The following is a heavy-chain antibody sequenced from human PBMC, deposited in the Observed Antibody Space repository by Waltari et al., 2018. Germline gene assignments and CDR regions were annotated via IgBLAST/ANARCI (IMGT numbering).Heavy chain of an antibody. CDR2: IYHSGST. Sequence: QVQLQESGPGLGKPSETLSSTCAVCGYSISRGYYWGWIRQPPGKGLEWIGTIYHSGSTYYNPSLKSRVTISLDTSKNQFSLKLSSVTAADTAVYYCARVPMVRGVLAFMDVWGQGTTVTVSS. D-gene: IGHD3-10*01. V-gene: IGHV4-38-2*01. J-gene: IGHJ6*02. CDR3: ARVPMVRGVLAFMDV. CDR1: GYSISRGYY.